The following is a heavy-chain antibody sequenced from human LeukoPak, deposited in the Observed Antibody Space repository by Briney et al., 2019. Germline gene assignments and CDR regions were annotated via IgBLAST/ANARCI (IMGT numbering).Heavy chain of an antibody. Sequence: GGSLRLSCAASGFTFSSYAMSWVRQAPGKGLEWVSAISGSGGSTYYADSVKGRFTISRDNAKNSLYLQMNSLRAEDTAVYYCARDPRSTLWFEELFFDYWGQGTQVTVSS. V-gene: IGHV3-23*01. CDR2: ISGSGGST. J-gene: IGHJ4*02. D-gene: IGHD3-10*01. CDR1: GFTFSSYA. CDR3: ARDPRSTLWFEELFFDY.